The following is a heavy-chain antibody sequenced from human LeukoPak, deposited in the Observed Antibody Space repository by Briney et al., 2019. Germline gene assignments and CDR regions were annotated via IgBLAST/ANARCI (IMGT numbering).Heavy chain of an antibody. CDR3: AKAVRQLAVEFDY. V-gene: IGHV3-23*01. Sequence: GGSLRLSCAASGFTFSSYAMSWVRQATGKGLEWDSAISGSGGSTYYADSVKGRFTISRDNSKNTLYLQMNSLRAEDTAVYYCAKAVRQLAVEFDYWGQGTLVTVSS. CDR2: ISGSGGST. CDR1: GFTFSSYA. D-gene: IGHD4-11*01. J-gene: IGHJ4*03.